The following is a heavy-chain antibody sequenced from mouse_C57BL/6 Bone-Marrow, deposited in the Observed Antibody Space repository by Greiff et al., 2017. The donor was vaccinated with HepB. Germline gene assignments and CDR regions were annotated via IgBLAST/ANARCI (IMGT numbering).Heavy chain of an antibody. J-gene: IGHJ1*03. CDR1: GFTFSSYG. CDR2: ISSGGSYT. V-gene: IGHV5-6*01. CDR3: ARQAYYSIYWYFDV. D-gene: IGHD2-5*01. Sequence: EVQLVESGGDLVKPGGSLKLSCAASGFTFSSYGMSWVRQTPDKRLEWVATISSGGSYTYYPDSVKGRFTISRDNAKNTLYLQMSSLKSEDTAMYYCARQAYYSIYWYFDVWGTGTTVTVSS.